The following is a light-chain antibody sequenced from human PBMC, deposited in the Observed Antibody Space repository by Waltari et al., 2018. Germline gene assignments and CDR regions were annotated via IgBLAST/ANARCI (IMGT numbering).Light chain of an antibody. CDR2: DKN. J-gene: IGLJ2*01. CDR1: RLRSSY. Sequence: SSELTQDPAVSVAMGQTVRITCQGARLRSSYASWYQQRPGQAPILVMYDKNNRPSGVPDRFSGSSSDDAASLTITGAQAEDEGSYYCHSRDGSGVGGSFGGGTKLTVL. CDR3: HSRDGSGVGGS. V-gene: IGLV3-19*01.